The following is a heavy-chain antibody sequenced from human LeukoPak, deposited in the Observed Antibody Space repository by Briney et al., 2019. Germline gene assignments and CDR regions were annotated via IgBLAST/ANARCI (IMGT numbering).Heavy chain of an antibody. J-gene: IGHJ4*02. CDR3: AVTHGYRGYDKGNFYY. V-gene: IGHV1-18*01. D-gene: IGHD5-12*01. Sequence: GASVKVSCKASGYTFTTYGISWVRQAPGQGLEWMGWISTYNGNTNYAQKVQGRVTMTKDTSTSTAYMELRSLRSDEAAVYYCAVTHGYRGYDKGNFYYWGQGTLVTVSS. CDR2: ISTYNGNT. CDR1: GYTFTTYG.